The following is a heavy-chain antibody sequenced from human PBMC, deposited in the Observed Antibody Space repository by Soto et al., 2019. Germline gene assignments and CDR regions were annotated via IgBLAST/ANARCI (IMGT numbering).Heavy chain of an antibody. J-gene: IGHJ5*02. V-gene: IGHV4-59*01. CDR2: IYYSGST. CDR3: ARDAAETDWFDP. CDR1: GGSISSYY. Sequence: SETLSLTCTVSGGSISSYYWSWIRQPPGKGLEWIGYIYYSGSTNYNPSLKSRVTISVDTSKNQFSLKLSSVTAADTAVYYCARDAAETDWFDPWGQGTLVTVPQ. D-gene: IGHD6-25*01.